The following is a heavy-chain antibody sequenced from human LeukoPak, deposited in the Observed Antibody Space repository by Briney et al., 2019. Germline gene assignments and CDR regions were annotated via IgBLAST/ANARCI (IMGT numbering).Heavy chain of an antibody. V-gene: IGHV3-15*01. Sequence: GGSLRLSCAVSGILFSDAWMSWVRQAPGQGLEWVGRMKSKGGGETTDYAAPVKGRFTISRDDSRNTLYLQMDSLQIEDTAVYYCTWMTTFFTVDFWGQGTRVTVSS. CDR3: TWMTTFFTVDF. CDR1: GILFSDAW. J-gene: IGHJ4*02. D-gene: IGHD3-16*01. CDR2: MKSKGGGETT.